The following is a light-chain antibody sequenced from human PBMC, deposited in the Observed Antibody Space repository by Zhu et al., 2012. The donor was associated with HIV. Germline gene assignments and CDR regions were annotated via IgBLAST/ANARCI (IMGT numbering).Light chain of an antibody. CDR1: QSISSTY. V-gene: IGKV3-20*01. CDR3: QQYNYSPRT. J-gene: IGKJ1*01. CDR2: GAS. Sequence: EIVLTQSPGTLSLSPGERATLSCRASQSISSTYLAWYQQRPGQAPRLLIYGASSRTMETPDRFSGSGSGTDFTLTISRLEPEDFAVYYCQQYNYSPRTFGQGTKVEIK.